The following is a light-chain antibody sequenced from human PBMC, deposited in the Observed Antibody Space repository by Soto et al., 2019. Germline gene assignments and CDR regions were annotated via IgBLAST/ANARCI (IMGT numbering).Light chain of an antibody. CDR2: GAS. Sequence: DIQMTQSPSSLSASVGDRVTITCRASQSISRHLNWYQQKSGKAPKLLIFGASSLQSGVPSRFSGSGSGTDFSLTISSLQPEDFATYYCQQSYSSPLTFGGGTKVDIK. J-gene: IGKJ4*01. CDR1: QSISRH. CDR3: QQSYSSPLT. V-gene: IGKV1-39*01.